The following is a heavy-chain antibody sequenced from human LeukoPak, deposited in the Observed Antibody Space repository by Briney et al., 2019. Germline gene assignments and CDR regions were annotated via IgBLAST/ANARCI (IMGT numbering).Heavy chain of an antibody. V-gene: IGHV4-39*07. CDR2: IYYSGST. Sequence: PSETLSLTCTVSGGSISSSSYYWGWIRQPPGKGLEWIGSIYYSGSTYYNPSLKSRVTISVDTSKNQFSLKLSSVTAADTAVYYCAREIRLFLYGSGSYSDYWGQGTLVTVSS. D-gene: IGHD3-10*01. CDR1: GGSISSSSYY. J-gene: IGHJ4*02. CDR3: AREIRLFLYGSGSYSDY.